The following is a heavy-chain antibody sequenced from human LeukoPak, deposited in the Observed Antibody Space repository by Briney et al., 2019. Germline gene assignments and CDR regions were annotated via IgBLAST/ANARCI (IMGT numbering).Heavy chain of an antibody. Sequence: ETLSLTCAVYGCSFSGHYWRWIRQPPGKGLEWIGEIYHNGSNNYNPALKSRGTISLDMSKNQFSLKLRSVTAADTAVYYCAIRTYYYDNPALSHDYWGQGTLVPASS. CDR3: AIRTYYYDNPALSHDY. V-gene: IGHV4-34*01. D-gene: IGHD3-22*01. CDR2: IYHNGSN. CDR1: GCSFSGHY. J-gene: IGHJ4*02.